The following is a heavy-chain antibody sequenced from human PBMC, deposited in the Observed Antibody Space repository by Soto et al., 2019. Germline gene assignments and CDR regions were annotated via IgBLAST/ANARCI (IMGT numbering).Heavy chain of an antibody. Sequence: ASVKVSCKASGYTFTSYAMHWVRQAPGQRLEWMGWINADNGNTKYSQKFQGRVTITRDTSASTAYMELSSLRSEDTAVYYCAREDSSSWYRWGNPGFDPWGQGTLVTVSS. V-gene: IGHV1-3*01. J-gene: IGHJ5*02. CDR3: AREDSSSWYRWGNPGFDP. D-gene: IGHD6-13*01. CDR2: INADNGNT. CDR1: GYTFTSYA.